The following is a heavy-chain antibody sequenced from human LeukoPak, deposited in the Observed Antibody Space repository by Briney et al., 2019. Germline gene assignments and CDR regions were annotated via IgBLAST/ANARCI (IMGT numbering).Heavy chain of an antibody. J-gene: IGHJ3*02. CDR1: GFTFSDSY. Sequence: PGGSLRLSCAASGFTFSDSYMSWIRQAPGKGLEWVSFISNSGSTIYYADSVMGRFTISRDNAKNSLYLQMNRLRAEDTAVYYCARGDVFDIWGQGTMVTVSS. CDR2: ISNSGSTI. CDR3: ARGDVFDI. V-gene: IGHV3-11*01.